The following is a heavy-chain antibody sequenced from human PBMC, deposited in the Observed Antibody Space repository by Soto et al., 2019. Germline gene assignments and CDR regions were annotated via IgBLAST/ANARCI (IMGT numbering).Heavy chain of an antibody. CDR3: ARELIYSLRY. CDR2: ISYDGSNK. CDR1: GFTFSSYA. J-gene: IGHJ4*02. Sequence: PGGSLRLSCAASGFTFSSYAMHWVRQAPGKGLEWVAVISYDGSNKYYADSVKGRFTISRDNSKNTLYLQMNSLRAEDTAVYYCARELIYSLRYWGQGTLVTSPQ. D-gene: IGHD5-18*01. V-gene: IGHV3-30-3*01.